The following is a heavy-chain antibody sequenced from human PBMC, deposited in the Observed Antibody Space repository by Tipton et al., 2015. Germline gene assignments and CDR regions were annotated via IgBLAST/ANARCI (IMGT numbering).Heavy chain of an antibody. D-gene: IGHD4-17*01. CDR3: ARDRYGDLDY. CDR2: ISSDGSST. Sequence: SLRLSCAASGFTFSSYWMHWVRQVPGKGTVWVSRISSDGSSTSYADSVKGRFTFSRDNAKNKLYLQMSSLRAEDTAVYYCARDRYGDLDYWGQGTLVTVSS. V-gene: IGHV3-74*01. CDR1: GFTFSSYW. J-gene: IGHJ4*02.